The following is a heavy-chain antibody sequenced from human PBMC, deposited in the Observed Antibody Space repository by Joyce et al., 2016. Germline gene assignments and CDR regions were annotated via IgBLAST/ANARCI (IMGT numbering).Heavy chain of an antibody. D-gene: IGHD3-3*01. V-gene: IGHV3-21*01. J-gene: IGHJ5*01. CDR1: GFTFHKHA. CDR2: ISETGTYI. CDR3: ARGKREWGFDS. Sequence: DVELVESGGGLVKPGGSLRLSCAASGFTFHKHAMNWVRQAPGKGLEWVSSISETGTYIFDADSVKGRFTISRDNAKNSLSLQMNTLRAEDAAVYYCARGKREWGFDSWGRGTLVTVSS.